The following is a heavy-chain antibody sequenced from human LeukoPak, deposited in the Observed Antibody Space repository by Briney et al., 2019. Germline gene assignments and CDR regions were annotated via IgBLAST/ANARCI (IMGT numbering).Heavy chain of an antibody. Sequence: GGSLRLSCAASGFTFSNYAMSWVRQAPGKGLEWVSSITGSGGSTDCADSVKSRFTISRDNSKNTLYLQMNSLRAEDTAVYYCAKEPGRAADGTSYWGQGTLVTVSS. J-gene: IGHJ4*02. V-gene: IGHV3-23*01. CDR3: AKEPGRAADGTSY. CDR2: ITGSGGST. CDR1: GFTFSNYA. D-gene: IGHD6-13*01.